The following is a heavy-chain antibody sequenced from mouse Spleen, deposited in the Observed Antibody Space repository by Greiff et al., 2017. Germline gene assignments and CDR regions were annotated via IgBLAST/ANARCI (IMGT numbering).Heavy chain of an antibody. Sequence: EVQLQQSGPELVKPGASVKISCKASGYTFTDYYMNWVKQSHGKSLEWIGDINPNNGGTSYNQKFKGKATLTVDKSSSTAYMELRSLTSEDSAVYYCAREVEIPFAYWGQGTLVTVSA. CDR1: GYTFTDYY. V-gene: IGHV1-26*01. CDR3: AREVEIPFAY. CDR2: INPNNGGT. J-gene: IGHJ3*01.